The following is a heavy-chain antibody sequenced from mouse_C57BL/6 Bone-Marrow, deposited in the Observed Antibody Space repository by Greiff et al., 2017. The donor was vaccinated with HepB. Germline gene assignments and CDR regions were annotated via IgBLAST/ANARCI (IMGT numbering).Heavy chain of an antibody. V-gene: IGHV8-12*01. J-gene: IGHJ2*01. CDR3: ARREGADYEYFDY. CDR2: IYWDDDK. CDR1: GFSLSTSGMG. D-gene: IGHD2-4*01. Sequence: QVTLKESGPGILQSSQTLSLTCSFSGFSLSTSGMGVSWIRQPSGKGLEWLAHIYWDDDKRYNPSLKSRITISKDTSRNQVFLKITSVDTADTATYYCARREGADYEYFDYWGQGTTLTVSS.